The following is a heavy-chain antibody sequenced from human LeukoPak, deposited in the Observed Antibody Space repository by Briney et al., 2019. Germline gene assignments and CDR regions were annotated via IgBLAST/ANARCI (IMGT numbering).Heavy chain of an antibody. CDR2: ISAYNGNT. Sequence: ASVKVSCKASGYTFTSYGISWVRQAPGQGLEWMGWISAYNGNTNYAQKLQGRVTMTTDTSTSTAYMELRSLRSGDTAVYYCARTVVPAAIPGHYYYYYGMDVWGQGTTVTVSS. D-gene: IGHD2-2*01. J-gene: IGHJ6*02. CDR1: GYTFTSYG. V-gene: IGHV1-18*01. CDR3: ARTVVPAAIPGHYYYYYGMDV.